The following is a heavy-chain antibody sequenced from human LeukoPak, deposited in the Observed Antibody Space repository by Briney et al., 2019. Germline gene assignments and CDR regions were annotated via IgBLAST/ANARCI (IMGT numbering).Heavy chain of an antibody. CDR2: INPSGGST. D-gene: IGHD1-26*01. V-gene: IGHV1-46*01. J-gene: IGHJ3*02. CDR1: GYTFTSYY. CDR3: ARELYSGSYRDAFDI. Sequence: ASVKVSCKASGYTFTSYYMHWVRQAPGQGLEWMGIINPSGGSTSYAQKFQGRVTMTRDTSTSTVYMELSSLRSEDTAVYYCARELYSGSYRDAFDIWGQGTTVTVSS.